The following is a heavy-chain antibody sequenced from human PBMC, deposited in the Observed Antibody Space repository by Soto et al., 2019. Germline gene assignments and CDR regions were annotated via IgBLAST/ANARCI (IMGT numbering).Heavy chain of an antibody. V-gene: IGHV4-4*02. Sequence: SETLSLTCAVSGGSLSSSHWWSWVRQPPGKGLEWIGEISHSGSANYNPSLKSRVTISIDKSKNQFSLNLSSVTAADTAIYYCERGYNSLWFWGQGTLVTVSS. D-gene: IGHD6-13*01. CDR3: ERGYNSLWF. CDR1: GGSLSSSHW. CDR2: ISHSGSA. J-gene: IGHJ4*02.